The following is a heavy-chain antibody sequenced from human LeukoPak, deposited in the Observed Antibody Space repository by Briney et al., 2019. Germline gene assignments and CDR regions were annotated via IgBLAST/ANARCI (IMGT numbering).Heavy chain of an antibody. CDR3: ARGRPEYSSSSYWFDP. CDR1: GGSISSYY. D-gene: IGHD6-6*01. CDR2: IYTSGST. V-gene: IGHV4-4*07. J-gene: IGHJ5*02. Sequence: SETLSLTCTVSGGSISSYYWSWIRQPAGKGLEWIGRIYTSGSTNYNPSLKSRVTMSVDTSKNQFSLKLSSVTAADTAVCYCARGRPEYSSSSYWFDPWGQGTLVTVSS.